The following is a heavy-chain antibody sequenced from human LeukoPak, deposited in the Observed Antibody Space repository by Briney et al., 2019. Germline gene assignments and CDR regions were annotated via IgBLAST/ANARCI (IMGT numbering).Heavy chain of an antibody. J-gene: IGHJ5*02. CDR1: GGSISSSSYY. CDR2: IYHSGST. Sequence: SETLSLTCTVSGGSISSSSYYWGWIRQPPGKGLEWIGSIYHSGSTYYNPSLKSRVTISVDTSKNQFSLKLSSVTAADTAVYYCARDQKPGIWFGELSWFDPWGQGTLVTVSS. V-gene: IGHV4-39*07. CDR3: ARDQKPGIWFGELSWFDP. D-gene: IGHD3-10*01.